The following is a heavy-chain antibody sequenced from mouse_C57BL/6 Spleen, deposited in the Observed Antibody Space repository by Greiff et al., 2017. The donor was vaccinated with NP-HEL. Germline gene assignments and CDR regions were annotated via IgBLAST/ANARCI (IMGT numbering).Heavy chain of an antibody. CDR3: ARNDYDDY. D-gene: IGHD2-4*01. Sequence: EVQVVESGPELVKPGASVKISCKASGYSFTGYYMNWVKQSPEKSLEWIGEINPSTGGTTYNQKFKAKATLTVDKSSSTAYMQLKSLTSEDSAVYYCARNDYDDYWGQGTTLTVSS. J-gene: IGHJ2*01. CDR1: GYSFTGYY. V-gene: IGHV1-42*01. CDR2: INPSTGGT.